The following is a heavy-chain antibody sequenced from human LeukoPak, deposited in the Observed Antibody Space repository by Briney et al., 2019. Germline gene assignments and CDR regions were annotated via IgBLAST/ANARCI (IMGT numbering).Heavy chain of an antibody. CDR2: ISSTGSTI. J-gene: IGHJ5*02. CDR1: GFTFSDYY. Sequence: GGSLRLSCAASGFTFSDYYMSWIRQAPGKGLEWVSYISSTGSTIYHADSVKGRFTISRDNAKNSLYLQMNSLRAEDTAVYYCARDRKITIFGVVPSPGWFDPWGQGTLVTVSS. V-gene: IGHV3-11*01. CDR3: ARDRKITIFGVVPSPGWFDP. D-gene: IGHD3-3*01.